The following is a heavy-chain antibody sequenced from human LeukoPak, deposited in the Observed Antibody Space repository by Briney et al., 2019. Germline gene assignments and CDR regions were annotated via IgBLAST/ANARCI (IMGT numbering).Heavy chain of an antibody. CDR2: ISSSSSTI. CDR3: ARGLYGDYVGVDY. D-gene: IGHD4-17*01. CDR1: GFTFSSYS. J-gene: IGHJ4*02. Sequence: GGSLRLSCAASGFTFSSYSMNWVRQAPGKGLEWVSYISSSSSTIYYADSVKGRFTISRDNAKSSLYLQMNSLRDEDTAVYYCARGLYGDYVGVDYWGQGALVTVSS. V-gene: IGHV3-48*02.